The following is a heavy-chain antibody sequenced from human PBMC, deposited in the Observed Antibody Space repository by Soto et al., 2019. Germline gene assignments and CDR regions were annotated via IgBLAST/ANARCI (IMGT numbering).Heavy chain of an antibody. D-gene: IGHD3-22*01. J-gene: IGHJ3*02. Sequence: TLSLTGAVSGGSISSGGYSWSWIRQPPGKGREWIGYIYHIGSTYYNPSLKSRVTISGDRSKNQFSLNLSSVTPADTAAYYCARDGSYYDSSGYTLDAFEIWGQGTTVT. CDR2: IYHIGST. V-gene: IGHV4-30-2*01. CDR3: ARDGSYYDSSGYTLDAFEI. CDR1: GGSISSGGYS.